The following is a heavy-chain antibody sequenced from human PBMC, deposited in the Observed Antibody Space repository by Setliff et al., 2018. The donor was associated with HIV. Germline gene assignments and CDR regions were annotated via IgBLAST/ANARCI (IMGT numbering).Heavy chain of an antibody. CDR1: GYTFSNFG. Sequence: GASVKVSCKASGYTFSNFGVHWVRQAPGQRPEWMGWINSGYGNTKYSQEFQGRVSFSRDTSATTAYLDFYRLTYEDMAVYYCARVKIGGYVFLDSWGQGTLVTVSS. D-gene: IGHD3-16*01. V-gene: IGHV1-3*03. CDR3: ARVKIGGYVFLDS. J-gene: IGHJ4*02. CDR2: INSGYGNT.